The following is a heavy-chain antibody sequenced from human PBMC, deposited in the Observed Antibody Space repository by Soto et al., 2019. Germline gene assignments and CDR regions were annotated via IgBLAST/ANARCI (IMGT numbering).Heavy chain of an antibody. CDR1: GFTFDDYA. CDR2: ISWNSGSI. Sequence: SLRLSCAASGFTFDDYAMHWVRQAPGKGLEWVSGISWNSGSIGYADSVKGRFTISRDNAKNSLYLQMNSLRAEDTALYYCAKDISGSSPWYWFDPWGQGTLVTVSS. V-gene: IGHV3-9*01. J-gene: IGHJ5*02. D-gene: IGHD1-26*01. CDR3: AKDISGSSPWYWFDP.